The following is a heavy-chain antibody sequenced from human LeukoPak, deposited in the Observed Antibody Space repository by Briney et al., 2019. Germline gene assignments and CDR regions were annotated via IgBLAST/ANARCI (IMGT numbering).Heavy chain of an antibody. Sequence: SETLSLTCTVSGGSISSYYWSWIRQPPGKGLEWIGSIYYSGSTYNNRSLKRRLTISIDTSKNQFSLRLSSVTAADTAVYYCTREVEGYSYASGRFLHFDPWGQGTLVTVSS. CDR2: IYYSGST. D-gene: IGHD3-10*01. CDR3: TREVEGYSYASGRFLHFDP. CDR1: GGSISSYY. V-gene: IGHV4-59*12. J-gene: IGHJ5*02.